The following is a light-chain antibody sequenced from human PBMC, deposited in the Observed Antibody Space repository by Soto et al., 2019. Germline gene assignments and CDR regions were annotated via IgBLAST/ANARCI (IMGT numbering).Light chain of an antibody. V-gene: IGLV2-14*01. CDR1: SSDTGAHNF. Sequence: QSALTQPASVSGSPGQSITISCTGTSSDTGAHNFVSWYQQHPGKAPKLIFYEVSNRPPGLSDRFSGSKSGTTASLTISGLQAEDEADYFCSSYTTNKTLLFGGGTKLTVL. CDR3: SSYTTNKTLL. CDR2: EVS. J-gene: IGLJ2*01.